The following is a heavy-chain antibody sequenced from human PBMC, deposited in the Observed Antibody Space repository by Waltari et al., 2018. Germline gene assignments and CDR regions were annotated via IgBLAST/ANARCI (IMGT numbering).Heavy chain of an antibody. J-gene: IGHJ4*02. Sequence: EVQLVESGGDLVQPGGSLRLSCPVSELSSFWLDWVRQAPGKGLVWVARVKNDGTMITYADAVRGRFTVSRDSAKKTFYLQMNSLRGEDTAVYYCSTNPPGNWGQGTLVTVSS. V-gene: IGHV3-74*01. CDR2: VKNDGTMI. CDR3: STNPPGN. CDR1: ELSSFW.